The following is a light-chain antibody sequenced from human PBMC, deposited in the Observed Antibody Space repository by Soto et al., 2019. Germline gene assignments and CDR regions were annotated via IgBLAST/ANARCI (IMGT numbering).Light chain of an antibody. CDR2: AAS. Sequence: DIQMTQSPSSLSASVGDRVTITCRASQSISSYLNWYQQKPGKAPKLLIYAASSLQSGVPSRFSGSGSGTDFTLAISSLQPEDFATYYCQQSYRTPNTWTFGQGTKVEIK. CDR1: QSISSY. J-gene: IGKJ1*01. CDR3: QQSYRTPNTWT. V-gene: IGKV1-39*01.